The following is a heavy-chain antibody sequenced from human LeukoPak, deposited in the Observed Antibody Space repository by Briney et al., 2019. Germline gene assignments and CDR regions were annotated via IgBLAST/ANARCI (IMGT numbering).Heavy chain of an antibody. Sequence: GASVKVSCKASGYTFTSYGISWVRQAPGQGLEWMGWTNPNSGNTGYAQKFQGRVTITRNTSISTAYMELSSLRSEDTAVYYCAREAIGGLRYYYMDVWGKGTTVTVSS. V-gene: IGHV1-8*03. CDR2: TNPNSGNT. J-gene: IGHJ6*03. CDR1: GYTFTSYG. CDR3: AREAIGGLRYYYMDV. D-gene: IGHD3-16*01.